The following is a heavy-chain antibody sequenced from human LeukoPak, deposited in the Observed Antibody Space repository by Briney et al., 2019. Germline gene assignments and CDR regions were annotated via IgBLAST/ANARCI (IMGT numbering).Heavy chain of an antibody. CDR2: IYSGGST. J-gene: IGHJ3*02. Sequence: GSLRLSCAASGFTVSSNYMSWVRQAPGKGLEWVSVIYSGGSTYYADSVKGRFTISRDNSKNTLYLQTNSLRAEDTAVYYCAREWRTVDAFDIWGQGTMVSVSS. CDR1: GFTVSSNY. CDR3: AREWRTVDAFDI. V-gene: IGHV3-53*01. D-gene: IGHD3-3*01.